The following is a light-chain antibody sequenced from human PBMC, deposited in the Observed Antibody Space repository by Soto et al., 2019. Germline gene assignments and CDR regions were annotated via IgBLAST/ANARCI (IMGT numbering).Light chain of an antibody. J-gene: IGLJ1*01. CDR3: QSYDSSLSGNYV. Sequence: QSVLTPPPSVSGAPGQRVTISCTGSRSKIGAGYDVHWYQQLPGTAPKLLIYGNSNRPSGVPDRFSGSKSGTSASLAITGLQAEDEADYYCQSYDSSLSGNYVFGTGTKVTVL. V-gene: IGLV1-40*01. CDR1: RSKIGAGYD. CDR2: GNS.